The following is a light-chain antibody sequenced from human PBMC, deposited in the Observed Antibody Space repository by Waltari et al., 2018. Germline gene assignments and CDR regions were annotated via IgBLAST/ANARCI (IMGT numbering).Light chain of an antibody. CDR2: DVA. CDR3: TSKTTSNTLV. V-gene: IGLV2-14*03. CDR1: TSDVGGYDY. Sequence: QSALTQPGSVSGAPGQSITISCTGTTSDVGGYDYVPWYQHYPGEAPNLILYDVANRPSGVAKRFSGSKSGSTASLTISGLQAEDEALYYCTSKTTSNTLVFGGGTKVTVL. J-gene: IGLJ3*02.